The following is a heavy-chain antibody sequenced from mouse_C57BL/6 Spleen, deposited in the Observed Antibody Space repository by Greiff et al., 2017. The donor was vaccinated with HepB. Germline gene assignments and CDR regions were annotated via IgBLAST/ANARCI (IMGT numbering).Heavy chain of an antibody. D-gene: IGHD1-1*01. V-gene: IGHV5-4*01. J-gene: IGHJ3*01. CDR3: AREVGFAY. CDR1: GFTFSSYA. CDR2: ISDGGSYT. Sequence: EVQLVESGGGLVKPGGSLKLSCAASGFTFSSYAMSWVRQTPEKRLEWVATISDGGSYTYYPDNVKGRFTISRDNAKNNLYLQMSHLKSEDTAMYYCAREVGFAYWGQGTLVTVSA.